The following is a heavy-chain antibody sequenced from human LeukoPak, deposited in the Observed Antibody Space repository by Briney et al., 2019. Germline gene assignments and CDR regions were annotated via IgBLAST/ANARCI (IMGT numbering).Heavy chain of an antibody. Sequence: GRSLRLSCAASGFTFSSYGMHWVRQAPGKGLEWVAVIWYDGSNKYYADSVKGRFTISRDNSKNTLYLQMNSLRAEDTAVYYCAKEGGSSSWYGPFSDYWGQGTLVTVSS. J-gene: IGHJ4*02. D-gene: IGHD6-13*01. CDR1: GFTFSSYG. V-gene: IGHV3-33*06. CDR2: IWYDGSNK. CDR3: AKEGGSSSWYGPFSDY.